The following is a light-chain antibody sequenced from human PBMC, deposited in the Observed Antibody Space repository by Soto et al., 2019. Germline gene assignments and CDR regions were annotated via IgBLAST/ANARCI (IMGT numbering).Light chain of an antibody. CDR3: QQYHRSTLT. J-gene: IGKJ1*01. CDR2: GAS. Sequence: ENVLTQSPGTLSLSPGERATLSCRASQSVSSSHLAWYQQKPGQAPRLLMYGASSRATGIPDRFSGGGSGADFTLTISRLEPEDFVVYYCQQYHRSTLTFGQGTKVDIK. V-gene: IGKV3-20*01. CDR1: QSVSSSH.